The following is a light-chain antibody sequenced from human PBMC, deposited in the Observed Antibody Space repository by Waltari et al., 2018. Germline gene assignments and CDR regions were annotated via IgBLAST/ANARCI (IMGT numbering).Light chain of an antibody. J-gene: IGLJ2*01. CDR2: HDT. CDR3: QAWDTSTGV. CDR1: KLGAKY. Sequence: SYEVTQPPSVSVSPGQTASITCSGDKLGAKYVCWYQQKPGQSPVLVIYHDTKRPSGIPGRFSGANSGNTATLTISGTQAMDEADYYCQAWDTSTGVFGGGTRLTVL. V-gene: IGLV3-1*01.